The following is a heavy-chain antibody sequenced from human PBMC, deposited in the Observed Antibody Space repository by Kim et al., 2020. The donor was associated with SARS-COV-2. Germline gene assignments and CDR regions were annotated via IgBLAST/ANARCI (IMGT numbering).Heavy chain of an antibody. Sequence: GGSLRLSCAASGFTFSSYGMHWVRQAPGKGLQWVTFISYDGTNKHYADSVKGRFTISRDNSKNTLYLQMNRLRAEDTAVYYCAKGPSIVGGLNPLDYWGQGTLVTVSS. CDR3: AKGPSIVGGLNPLDY. V-gene: IGHV3-30*18. CDR1: GFTFSSYG. J-gene: IGHJ4*02. D-gene: IGHD1-26*01. CDR2: ISYDGTNK.